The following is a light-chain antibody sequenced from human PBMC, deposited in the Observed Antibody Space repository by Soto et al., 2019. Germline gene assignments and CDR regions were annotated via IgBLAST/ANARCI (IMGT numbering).Light chain of an antibody. Sequence: DLQMTQSTSTLSASVGDRVTITCRASQSISSWLAWYQQKPGKAPKLLIYKASTLESGVPSRFSGSGSGTEFTLTISSLQPDDFGTYYCQQYNNYFRTFGQGTKVDIK. CDR2: KAS. V-gene: IGKV1-5*03. CDR1: QSISSW. CDR3: QQYNNYFRT. J-gene: IGKJ1*01.